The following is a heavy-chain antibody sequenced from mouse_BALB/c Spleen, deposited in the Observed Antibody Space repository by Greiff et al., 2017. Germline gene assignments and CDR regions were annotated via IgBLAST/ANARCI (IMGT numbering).Heavy chain of an antibody. V-gene: IGHV3-1*02. Sequence: EVQLQESGPDLVKPSQSLSLTCTVTGYSITSCYSWHWIRQFPGNKLEWMGYIHYSGSTNYNPSLKSRISITRDTSKNQFFLQLNSVTTEDTATYYCARGRYDGYYAMDYWGQGTSVTVSS. CDR3: ARGRYDGYYAMDY. CDR2: IHYSGST. CDR1: GYSITSCYS. D-gene: IGHD2-14*01. J-gene: IGHJ4*01.